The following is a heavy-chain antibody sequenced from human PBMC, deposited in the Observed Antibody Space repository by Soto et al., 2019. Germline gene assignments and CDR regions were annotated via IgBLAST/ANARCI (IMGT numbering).Heavy chain of an antibody. CDR3: ARDFWMGPGNYYGMDV. D-gene: IGHD3-3*01. Sequence: WASVKVSCKASGYTFTSYGISWVRQAPGQGLEWMGWISAYNGNTNYAQKLQGRVTMTTDTSTSTAYMELRSLRSDDTAVYYCARDFWMGPGNYYGMDVWGQGTTVTVSS. CDR2: ISAYNGNT. V-gene: IGHV1-18*01. J-gene: IGHJ6*02. CDR1: GYTFTSYG.